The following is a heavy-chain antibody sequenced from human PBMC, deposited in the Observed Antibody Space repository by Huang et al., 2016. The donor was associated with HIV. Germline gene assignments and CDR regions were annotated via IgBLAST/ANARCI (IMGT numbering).Heavy chain of an antibody. CDR3: AKDLTYTFGRHFDY. V-gene: IGHV3-30*02. CDR2: IRYDGNNY. D-gene: IGHD3-3*01. CDR1: GFTFGSFG. J-gene: IGHJ4*02. Sequence: QVQLVESGGGVVQPGGSLRLSCTASGFTFGSFGMHWVRQAAGEGLEWGAFIRYDGNNYYYAESVRGRFTISRDNSKDTLYLQMNRLRPDDSAVYYCAKDLTYTFGRHFDYWGRGTLVTVSS.